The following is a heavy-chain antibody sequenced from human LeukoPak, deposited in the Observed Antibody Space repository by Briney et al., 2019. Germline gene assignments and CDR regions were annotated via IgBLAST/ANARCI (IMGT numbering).Heavy chain of an antibody. CDR2: IKSKADGETI. CDR3: TTVPSAREDY. CDR1: DFTSNSAW. V-gene: IGHV3-15*01. D-gene: IGHD2-2*01. Sequence: GGSLRLSCAVSDFTSNSAWMNWVRQAPGKGLEWVGRIKSKADGETIDYAAPVRGRFTISRDDSNNTLFLEMNNLNVDDSAVYYCTTVPSAREDYWGQGTLVIVSS. J-gene: IGHJ4*02.